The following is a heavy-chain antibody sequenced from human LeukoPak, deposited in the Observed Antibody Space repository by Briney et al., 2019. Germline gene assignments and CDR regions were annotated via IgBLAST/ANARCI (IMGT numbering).Heavy chain of an antibody. D-gene: IGHD3-10*01. J-gene: IGHJ3*02. CDR2: ISSSSSYI. Sequence: GGSLRLSCAASGFTFSSYSMNWVRQAPGKGLEWVSSISSSSSYIYYADSVKGRFTISRDNAKNSLYLQMNSLRAEDTAVYYYARARDYYGSGSYWSFAFDIWGQGTMVTVSS. CDR3: ARARDYYGSGSYWSFAFDI. V-gene: IGHV3-21*01. CDR1: GFTFSSYS.